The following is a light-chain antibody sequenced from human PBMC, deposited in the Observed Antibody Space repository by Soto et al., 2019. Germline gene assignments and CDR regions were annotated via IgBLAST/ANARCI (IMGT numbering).Light chain of an antibody. V-gene: IGLV1-40*01. J-gene: IGLJ2*01. Sequence: QSVLTQPPSVSGAPGQRVTISCTGSSSNIGAGYDVHWYQQLPGTAPKLLIYGNSNRPSGVPDRFSGSKSGTSASLAITGLQAEDEADYYCHSYPSSLSAPIFGGGTKLTVL. CDR2: GNS. CDR1: SSNIGAGYD. CDR3: HSYPSSLSAPI.